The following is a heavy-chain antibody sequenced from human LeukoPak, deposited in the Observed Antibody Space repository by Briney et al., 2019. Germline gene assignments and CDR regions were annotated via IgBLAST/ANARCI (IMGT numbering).Heavy chain of an antibody. CDR1: GFTFSTYS. CDR2: ISSSTI. CDR3: ARERGNSNFDY. V-gene: IGHV3-48*02. D-gene: IGHD4-23*01. J-gene: IGHJ4*02. Sequence: GGSLRLSCAASGFTFSTYSMNWVRQVPGKGLEWVSYISSSTIYYADSVKGRFTISRDNAKNSLYLQMNSLRDEDTAVYYCARERGNSNFDYWGQGTLVTVSS.